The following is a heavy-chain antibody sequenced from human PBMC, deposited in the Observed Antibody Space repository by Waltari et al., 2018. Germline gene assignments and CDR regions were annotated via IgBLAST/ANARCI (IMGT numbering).Heavy chain of an antibody. V-gene: IGHV3-30*18. CDR1: GFTFSSHG. Sequence: QVQLVESGGGVVQPGRSLRLSCAASGFTFSSHGMHRVRPAPGKGLEWVAVISYDGSNKYYADSVKGRFTISRDNSKNTLYLQMNSLRAEDTAVYYCAKVPGSSGWSGFDYWGQGTLVTVSS. J-gene: IGHJ4*02. D-gene: IGHD6-19*01. CDR3: AKVPGSSGWSGFDY. CDR2: ISYDGSNK.